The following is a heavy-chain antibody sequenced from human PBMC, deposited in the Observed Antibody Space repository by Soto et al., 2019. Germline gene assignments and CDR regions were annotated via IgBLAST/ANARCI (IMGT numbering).Heavy chain of an antibody. D-gene: IGHD3-16*01. CDR2: INHSGST. Sequence: PSETLSLTCAVYGGSFSGYYWSWIRQPPGKGLEWIGEINHSGSTNYNPSLKSRVTISVDTSMNQFSLKLSSVTAADTAVYYCARGLLRWGGRYYYYYGMDVWGQGTTVTVSS. CDR1: GGSFSGYY. J-gene: IGHJ6*02. CDR3: ARGLLRWGGRYYYYYGMDV. V-gene: IGHV4-34*01.